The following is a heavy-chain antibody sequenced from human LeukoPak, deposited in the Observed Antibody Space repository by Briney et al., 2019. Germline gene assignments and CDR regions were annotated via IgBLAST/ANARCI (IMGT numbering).Heavy chain of an antibody. D-gene: IGHD5-18*01. CDR1: GFTFSSYA. J-gene: IGHJ5*02. V-gene: IGHV3-53*01. Sequence: GGSLRLSCAAPGFTFSSYAMHWVRQAPGKGLEWVPVIYSGGSTYYADSVKGRFTISRDNSKNTLYLQMNSLRAEDTAVYYCARARYGRTLLDLWGQGTLVTVSP. CDR2: IYSGGST. CDR3: ARARYGRTLLDL.